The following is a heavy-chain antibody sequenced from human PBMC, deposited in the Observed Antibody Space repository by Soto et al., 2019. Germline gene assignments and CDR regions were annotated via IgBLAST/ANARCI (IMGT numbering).Heavy chain of an antibody. J-gene: IGHJ4*02. CDR1: GGSISPFY. V-gene: IGHV4-59*01. CDR2: LYSGNT. CDR3: ARVGGVAARTFDY. D-gene: IGHD2-15*01. Sequence: SETLSLTCTVSGGSISPFYWSWVRQPPGKGLEWIGYLYSGNTNYNPSLKSRVTISVDASKNQVSLRLTSVTAADTAVYYCARVGGVAARTFDYWGQGTVVT.